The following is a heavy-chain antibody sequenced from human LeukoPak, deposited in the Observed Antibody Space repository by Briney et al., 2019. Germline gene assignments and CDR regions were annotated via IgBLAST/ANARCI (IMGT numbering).Heavy chain of an antibody. CDR1: GFTFSSYG. Sequence: GRSLRLSCAASGFTFSSYGMHWVRQAPGKGLEWVAVIWYDGSNKYYADSVKGRFTISRDNSKNTLYLQMNSLRAEDTAVYYCTKRPVVVITTPYFDYWGQGTLVTVSS. D-gene: IGHD3-22*01. CDR3: TKRPVVVITTPYFDY. CDR2: IWYDGSNK. J-gene: IGHJ4*01. V-gene: IGHV3-33*06.